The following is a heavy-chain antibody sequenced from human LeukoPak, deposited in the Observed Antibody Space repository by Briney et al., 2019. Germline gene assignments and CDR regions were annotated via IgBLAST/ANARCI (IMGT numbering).Heavy chain of an antibody. J-gene: IGHJ5*01. CDR2: MNPNSGNT. CDR3: ARKQQRIEGFDT. CDR1: GYTFTSYD. D-gene: IGHD6-13*01. Sequence: ASLKDSCKASGYTFTSYDTNWVRQATGQRLEWMGWMNPNSGNTGYAQKFQGRVTITRDTTISTAYMELSSLRYEDTAVYYCARKQQRIEGFDTWGQGTLVTVSS. V-gene: IGHV1-8*03.